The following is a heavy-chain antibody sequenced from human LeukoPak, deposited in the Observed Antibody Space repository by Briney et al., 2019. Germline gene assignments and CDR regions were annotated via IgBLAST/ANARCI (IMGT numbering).Heavy chain of an antibody. CDR3: ARAWGLDY. J-gene: IGHJ4*02. D-gene: IGHD1-26*01. CDR2: ISAYNGNT. CDR1: GYTFTSYY. Sequence: GASVKVSCRASGYTFTSYYMHWVRQAPGQGLEWMGWISAYNGNTNYAQKLQGRVTMTTDTSTSTAYMELRSLRSEDTAVYYCARAWGLDYWGQGTLVTVSS. V-gene: IGHV1-18*04.